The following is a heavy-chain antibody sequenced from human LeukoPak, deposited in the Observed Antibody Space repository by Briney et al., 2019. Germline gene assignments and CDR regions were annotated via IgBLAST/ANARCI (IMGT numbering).Heavy chain of an antibody. CDR2: IIPIVGIT. J-gene: IGHJ2*01. CDR1: GGTFSNYA. Sequence: ASVKVPCKASGGTFSNYAITWVRQAPGQGLEWMGRIIPIVGITKYAQKFQGRVTITADKSTSTAYMDLSSLRSEDTAVYYCARDVVGKRGWHFDLWSRGTLVTVSS. CDR3: ARDVVGKRGWHFDL. D-gene: IGHD1-26*01. V-gene: IGHV1-69*04.